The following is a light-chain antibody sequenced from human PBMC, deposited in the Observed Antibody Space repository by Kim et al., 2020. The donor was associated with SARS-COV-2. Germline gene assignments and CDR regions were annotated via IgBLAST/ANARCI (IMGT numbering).Light chain of an antibody. J-gene: IGLJ1*01. CDR2: RDS. CDR1: KLGDKY. CDR3: QAWDSSTRV. Sequence: GSPGQTASITCSGDKLGDKYACWYQQKPGQSPVLVIYRDSKRPSGIPERFSGSNSGNTATLTISGTQAMDEADYYCQAWDSSTRVFGTGTKVTVL. V-gene: IGLV3-1*01.